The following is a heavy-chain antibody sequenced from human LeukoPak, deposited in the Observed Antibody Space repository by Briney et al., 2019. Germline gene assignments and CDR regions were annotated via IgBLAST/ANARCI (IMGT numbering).Heavy chain of an antibody. D-gene: IGHD2-21*02. J-gene: IGHJ4*02. Sequence: PGGSLRLSCAASGFTFSSYAMSWVRQAPGKGLEWVSAISGSGGSTYYADSVEGRFTISRDNSKNTLYLQMNSLRAEDTAVYYCAKGGGYCGGDCYSAKTHFDYWGQGTLVTVSS. CDR1: GFTFSSYA. CDR2: ISGSGGST. V-gene: IGHV3-23*01. CDR3: AKGGGYCGGDCYSAKTHFDY.